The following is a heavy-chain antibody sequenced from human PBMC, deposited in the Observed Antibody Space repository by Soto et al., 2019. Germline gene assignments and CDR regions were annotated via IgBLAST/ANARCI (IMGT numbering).Heavy chain of an antibody. V-gene: IGHV1-3*01. J-gene: IGHJ4*02. CDR3: ARDLGGWPDY. CDR1: GYTFTSYA. D-gene: IGHD2-15*01. Sequence: QVQLVQSGAEVKKPGASVKVSCKASGYTFTSYAMHWVRQAPGQRLEWMGWINAGNGNTKYPQKFQGRVTITRDTSASTAYMELSSLRSEDTAVYYCARDLGGWPDYWGQGTRVTVSS. CDR2: INAGNGNT.